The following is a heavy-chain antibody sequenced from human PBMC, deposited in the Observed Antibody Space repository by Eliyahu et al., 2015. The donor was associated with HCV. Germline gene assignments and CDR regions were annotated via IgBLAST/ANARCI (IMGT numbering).Heavy chain of an antibody. D-gene: IGHD6-13*01. CDR3: AKTSIAAVDAFDI. Sequence: QLQLQESGSGLVKPSQTLSLTCAVXGGSISXGGYSWXWXRXPPGKGLEWXGYIYHSGSTYYNPSLKSRVTISVDRSKNQFSLKLSSVTAADTAVYYCAKTSIAAVDAFDIWGQGTMVTVSS. CDR2: IYHSGST. CDR1: GGSISXGGYS. V-gene: IGHV4-30-2*01. J-gene: IGHJ3*02.